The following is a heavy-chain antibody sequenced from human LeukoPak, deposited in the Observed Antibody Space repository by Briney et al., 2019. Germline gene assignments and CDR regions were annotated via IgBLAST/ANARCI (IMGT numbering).Heavy chain of an antibody. V-gene: IGHV3-23*01. D-gene: IGHD2-2*01. CDR3: AKGTYCSGTSRYRTSWFDP. J-gene: IGHJ5*02. CDR2: ISASGDST. CDR1: GFTFSNYA. Sequence: PGGSLRLSCAASGFTFSNYAMSWVRQAPGKGLEWVSGISASGDSTFYADSVKGRFTISRDNSKNTLYLQMSSLRAEDTAVYHCAKGTYCSGTSRYRTSWFDPWGQGTLVTVSS.